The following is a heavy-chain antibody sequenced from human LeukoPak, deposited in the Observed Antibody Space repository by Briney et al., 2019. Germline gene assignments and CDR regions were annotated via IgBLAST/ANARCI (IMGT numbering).Heavy chain of an antibody. J-gene: IGHJ4*02. CDR2: FFYGST. V-gene: IGHV4-39*01. CDR1: GGAISRTTYY. CDR3: ARSLYSSNWFFDY. D-gene: IGHD6-13*01. Sequence: SETLSLTCSVSGGAISRTTYYWGWIRQPPGKGLEWIGTFFYGSTIYNPSLKRRVTISVHPSENTFSLKLSSVSAADTAVYYCARSLYSSNWFFDYWGQGTLVTVSS.